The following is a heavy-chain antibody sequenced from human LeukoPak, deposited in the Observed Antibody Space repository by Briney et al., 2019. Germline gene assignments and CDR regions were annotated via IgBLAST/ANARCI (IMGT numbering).Heavy chain of an antibody. CDR1: GYTFTMFY. V-gene: IGHV1-46*01. CDR3: AGEQRGGLSGRLGGLFASYYTYYYMDV. Sequence: ASVKVSCKASGYTFTMFYTHWVRQAPGQGLEWMGMINPNDGATTYARRFQGRVTMTRDMSTTTVYMGLGSLWYEGRAVYFCAGEQRGGLSGRLGGLFASYYTYYYMDVWGRGTTVTVPS. D-gene: IGHD3-16*01. CDR2: INPNDGAT. J-gene: IGHJ6*03.